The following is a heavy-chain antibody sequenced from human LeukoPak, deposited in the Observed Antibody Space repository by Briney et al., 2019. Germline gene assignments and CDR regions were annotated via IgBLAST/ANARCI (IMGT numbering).Heavy chain of an antibody. CDR3: ARAKGPVRGSRDAFDI. V-gene: IGHV4-39*07. Sequence: SETLSLTCTVSGGSISSSSYYWGWIRQPPGKGLEWIGSIYYSGSTYYNPSLKSRATISVDTSKNQFSLKLSSVTAADTAVYYCARAKGPVRGSRDAFDIWGQGTMVTVSS. J-gene: IGHJ3*02. CDR2: IYYSGST. CDR1: GGSISSSSYY. D-gene: IGHD3-10*01.